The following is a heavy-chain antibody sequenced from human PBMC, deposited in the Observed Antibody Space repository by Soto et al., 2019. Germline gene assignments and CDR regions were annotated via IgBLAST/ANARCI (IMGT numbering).Heavy chain of an antibody. CDR1: GDTFAFYS. CDR3: ATSYGSGYRAFDY. CDR2: INPILSMS. J-gene: IGHJ4*02. D-gene: IGHD3-10*01. V-gene: IGHV1-69*02. Sequence: QVQLVQSGAEVKRPGSSVKVSCKASGDTFAFYSINWVRQAPGLGLEWMGRINPILSMSNYAQRFQGRVTMTADKSTSTDYMVLNRLSSEDTATYYCATSYGSGYRAFDYWGQGALVTVSS.